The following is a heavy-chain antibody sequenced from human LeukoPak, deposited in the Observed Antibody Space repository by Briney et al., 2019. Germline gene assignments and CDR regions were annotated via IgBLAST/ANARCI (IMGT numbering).Heavy chain of an antibody. CDR2: IYYSGST. J-gene: IGHJ4*02. Sequence: SETLSLTCTVSGGSISSYYWSWIRQPPGKGLEWIGYIYYSGSTNYNPSLKSRVTISVDTSKNQLSLKLSSVTAADTAVYYCASAYCSSTSCPIDYWGQGTLVTVSS. CDR3: ASAYCSSTSCPIDY. D-gene: IGHD2-2*01. CDR1: GGSISSYY. V-gene: IGHV4-59*01.